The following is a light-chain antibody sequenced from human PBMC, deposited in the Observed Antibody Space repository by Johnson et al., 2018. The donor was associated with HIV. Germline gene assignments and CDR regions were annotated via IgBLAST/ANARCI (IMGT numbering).Light chain of an antibody. CDR3: GTWDRSLSAGV. V-gene: IGLV1-51*02. CDR1: SSNIGNNY. CDR2: ANT. J-gene: IGLJ1*01. Sequence: QSVLTQPPSVSAAPGQKVTISCSGSSSNIGNNYVSWYQQLPGTAPKLLIYANTKRPSGLPDRFSGSQSVASAPLVIPGLQPGDEADYYCGTWDRSLSAGVFGTGTTVTVL.